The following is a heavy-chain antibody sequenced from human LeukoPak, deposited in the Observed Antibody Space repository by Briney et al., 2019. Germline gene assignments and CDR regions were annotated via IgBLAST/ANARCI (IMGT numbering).Heavy chain of an antibody. CDR2: ISSSGSTI. J-gene: IGHJ4*02. CDR1: GFTFSSYE. Sequence: GGSLRLSCAASGFTFSSYEMNWVRQAPGKGLEWVSYISSSGSTIYYADSVKGRFTISRDNSKNTLYLQMNSLRAEDTAVYYCAKDFTQPPGWGQGTLVTVSS. CDR3: AKDFTQPPG. V-gene: IGHV3-48*03. D-gene: IGHD6-13*01.